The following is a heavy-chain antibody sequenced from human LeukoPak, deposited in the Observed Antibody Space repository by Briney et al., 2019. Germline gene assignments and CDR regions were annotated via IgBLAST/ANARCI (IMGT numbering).Heavy chain of an antibody. J-gene: IGHJ4*02. D-gene: IGHD2-2*01. CDR2: IHYSGST. Sequence: PSETLSLTCTVSGGSISSYYWSWIRQPPGKGLEWIGYIHYSGSTNYSPSLKSRVTISIDTSKNQFSLKLSSVTAAETAVYYCATADSTSWVDYWGQGTLVTVSS. V-gene: IGHV4-59*01. CDR1: GGSISSYY. CDR3: ATADSTSWVDY.